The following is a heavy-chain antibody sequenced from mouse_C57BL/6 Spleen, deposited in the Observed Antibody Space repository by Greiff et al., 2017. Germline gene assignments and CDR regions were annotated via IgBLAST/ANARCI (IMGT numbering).Heavy chain of an antibody. J-gene: IGHJ2*01. D-gene: IGHD4-1*01. V-gene: IGHV5-17*01. Sequence: DVKLVESGGGLVKPGGSLKLSCAASGFTFSDYGMHWVRQAPEKGLEWVAYISSGSSTIYYADTVKGRFTISRDNAKNTLFLQMTSLRSEDTAMYYCARAGRYYFDYWGQGTTLTVSS. CDR3: ARAGRYYFDY. CDR1: GFTFSDYG. CDR2: ISSGSSTI.